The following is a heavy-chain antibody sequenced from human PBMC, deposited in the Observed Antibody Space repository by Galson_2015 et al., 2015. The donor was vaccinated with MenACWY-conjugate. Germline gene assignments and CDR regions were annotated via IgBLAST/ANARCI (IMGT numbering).Heavy chain of an antibody. CDR2: ISGSGGST. D-gene: IGHD3-22*01. CDR1: GFAFSSYA. Sequence: SLRLSCAASGFAFSSYAMSWVRQAPGKGLEWVSAISGSGGSTYYADSVKGRFTISGDNSKNTLYLQMNSLRAEDTAVYYCAKGARRATYYYDSSGYYLDAFDIWGQGTMVTVSS. V-gene: IGHV3-23*01. CDR3: AKGARRATYYYDSSGYYLDAFDI. J-gene: IGHJ3*02.